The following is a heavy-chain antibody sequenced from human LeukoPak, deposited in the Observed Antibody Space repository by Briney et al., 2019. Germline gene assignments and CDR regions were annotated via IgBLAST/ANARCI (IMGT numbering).Heavy chain of an antibody. V-gene: IGHV3-48*01. CDR2: ISSGSRTI. Sequence: GGSLRLSCAASGFIFSGYSMNWVRQAPGRGLEWISYISSGSRTIFYADSVKGRFTISRDNAKNSLCLLMNSLRADDTAVYYCARESITGDRDFDYWGQGTLITVSS. CDR3: ARESITGDRDFDY. CDR1: GFIFSGYS. D-gene: IGHD7-27*01. J-gene: IGHJ4*02.